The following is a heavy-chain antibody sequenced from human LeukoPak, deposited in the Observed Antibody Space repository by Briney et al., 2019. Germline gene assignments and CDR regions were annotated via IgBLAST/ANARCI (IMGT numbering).Heavy chain of an antibody. Sequence: GGSLRLSCAASGFTFSSYSMNWVRQAPGKGLEWVSSISSSSSYIYYADSVKGRFTISRDNAKNSLYLQMNSLRAEHTAVYYCARDPSSGYSHGFDYWGQGTLVTVFS. D-gene: IGHD3-22*01. J-gene: IGHJ4*02. CDR1: GFTFSSYS. V-gene: IGHV3-21*01. CDR2: ISSSSSYI. CDR3: ARDPSSGYSHGFDY.